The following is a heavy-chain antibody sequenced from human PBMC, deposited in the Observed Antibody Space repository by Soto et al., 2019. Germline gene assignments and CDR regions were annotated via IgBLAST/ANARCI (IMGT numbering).Heavy chain of an antibody. CDR1: GYNFNTYC. CDR2: MCPPDSDT. V-gene: IGHV5-51*03. Sequence: EVQLVQSGAEVKKSGESLKISCKGSGYNFNTYCVVWVRQMPGKGLEWVGIMCPPDSDTTYSPSSQGQVTISADKSITTAYLQWSSLKASDTAIYYCARRAFCGGDCTAGPQDYYGMDVWGQGTAVTVSS. CDR3: ARRAFCGGDCTAGPQDYYGMDV. D-gene: IGHD2-21*02. J-gene: IGHJ6*02.